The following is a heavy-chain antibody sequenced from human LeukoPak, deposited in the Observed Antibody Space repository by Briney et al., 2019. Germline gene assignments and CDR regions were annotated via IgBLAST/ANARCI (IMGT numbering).Heavy chain of an antibody. Sequence: GASVKVSCKATSRISWVRQAPGQGLEWMGWIGTYGGDTYYAQKFQGRITVTTDTPTSTVYMELRNLRSDDTAVYYCARDLWNFYDVSGYNRDFDSWGQGTLVTVSS. CDR1: TSR. CDR3: ARDLWNFYDVSGYNRDFDS. CDR2: IGTYGGDT. J-gene: IGHJ5*01. V-gene: IGHV1-18*01. D-gene: IGHD3-22*01.